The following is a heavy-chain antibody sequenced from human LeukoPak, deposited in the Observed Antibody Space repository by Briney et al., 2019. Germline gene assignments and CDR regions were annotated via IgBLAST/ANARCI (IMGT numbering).Heavy chain of an antibody. CDR1: GFSFTGYF. Sequence: GASVKVSCKASGFSFTGYFMHWVRQAPGQGPEWKGRIDPNSGGTNYALKFQGRVTMTRDTSITTPYMDLNRLRSDDTAVYYCARGPHDTSYYFDQWGQGTLVTVSP. V-gene: IGHV1-2*06. CDR2: IDPNSGGT. J-gene: IGHJ4*02. CDR3: ARGPHDTSYYFDQ. D-gene: IGHD3-22*01.